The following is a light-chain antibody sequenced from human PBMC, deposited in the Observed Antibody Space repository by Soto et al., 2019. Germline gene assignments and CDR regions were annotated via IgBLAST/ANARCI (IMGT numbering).Light chain of an antibody. Sequence: DIQMTQSPSSLSASVGDRVTITCQASQDISIYLNWYQQKPGKAPNLLIYAASSLHSGVPSRFSGSGSGTDFTLTISSLQPEDFATYYCQQANSFPLTFGGGTKVDIK. V-gene: IGKV1-12*01. CDR2: AAS. CDR3: QQANSFPLT. J-gene: IGKJ4*01. CDR1: QDISIY.